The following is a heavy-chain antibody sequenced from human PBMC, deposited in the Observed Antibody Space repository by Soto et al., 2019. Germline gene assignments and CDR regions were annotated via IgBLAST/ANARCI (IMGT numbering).Heavy chain of an antibody. CDR1: GSSLINYD. CDR3: AKGAWYGSSTTSDR. D-gene: IGHD6-6*01. Sequence: QVQLVESGGGVVQPGRSLRLSCAASGSSLINYDMHWVRQAPGKGMEWVVVMSYDASRQFYADSVRGRFSVSRDISKSALYLQMSSLRIEDTAIYYFAKGAWYGSSTTSDRWGQGTHVTVSS. V-gene: IGHV3-30*18. CDR2: MSYDASRQ. J-gene: IGHJ5*02.